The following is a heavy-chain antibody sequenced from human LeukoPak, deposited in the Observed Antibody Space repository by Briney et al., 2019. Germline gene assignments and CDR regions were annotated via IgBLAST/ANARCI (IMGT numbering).Heavy chain of an antibody. J-gene: IGHJ4*02. CDR1: GGSMSSGNYY. Sequence: KPSETLSLTCTVSGGSMSSGNYYWGWIRQPPGKGLEWIGSIHNNGNTYYNPSLKSRVTISVDTSKNQFSLKVSSVTAAGTAVYYCARRGYGSSLMVWGQGTLVTVSS. CDR3: ARRGYGSSLMV. V-gene: IGHV4-39*01. D-gene: IGHD6-13*01. CDR2: IHNNGNT.